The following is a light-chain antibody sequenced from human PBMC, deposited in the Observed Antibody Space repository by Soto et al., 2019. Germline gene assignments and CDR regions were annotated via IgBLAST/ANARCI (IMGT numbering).Light chain of an antibody. Sequence: DIQMTQSPSSLSASVGDRVTITCRASQSISSYLNWYQQKPGKAPKLLIYAASSLQSGVPSRFSGSGSGTDFTLTISSLQPEDFTTYDCQQRYSTPITFGQGTRLEIK. J-gene: IGKJ5*01. CDR1: QSISSY. CDR3: QQRYSTPIT. CDR2: AAS. V-gene: IGKV1-39*01.